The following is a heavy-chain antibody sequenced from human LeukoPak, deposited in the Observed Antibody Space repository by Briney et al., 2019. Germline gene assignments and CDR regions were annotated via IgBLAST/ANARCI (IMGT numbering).Heavy chain of an antibody. Sequence: GASVKVSCKASGYTFTSYGISWVRQAPGQGLEWXXXXSAYNGNTNYAQKLRGRVTMTTDTSTSTAYMELRSLRSDDTAVYYCARVSTAATPLGWFDPWGQGTLVTVSS. J-gene: IGHJ5*02. CDR2: XSAYNGNT. V-gene: IGHV1-18*04. CDR1: GYTFTSYG. D-gene: IGHD2-2*01. CDR3: ARVSTAATPLGWFDP.